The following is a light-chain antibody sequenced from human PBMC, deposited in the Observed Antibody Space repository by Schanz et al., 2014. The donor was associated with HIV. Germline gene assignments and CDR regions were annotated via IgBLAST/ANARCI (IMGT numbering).Light chain of an antibody. J-gene: IGKJ4*01. Sequence: DIQMTQSPSSLSASVGDRVTITCRASRGIRNDLAWYQQKPGKAPKRLIYAASTLQGGVPSRFSGSGSGTEFTLPISSLQPEDAATYYCLQHNNYPPLTFGGGTKVEIK. CDR2: AAS. CDR1: RGIRND. V-gene: IGKV1-17*01. CDR3: LQHNNYPPLT.